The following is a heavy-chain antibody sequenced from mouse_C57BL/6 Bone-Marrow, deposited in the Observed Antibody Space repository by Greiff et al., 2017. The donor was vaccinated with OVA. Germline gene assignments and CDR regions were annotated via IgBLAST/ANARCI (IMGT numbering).Heavy chain of an antibody. Sequence: EVQLQQSGPELVKPGASVKISCKASGYTFTDYYMNWVKQSHGKSLEWIGDINPNNGGTSYNQKFKGKATLTVDKSSSTAYMELRSLTSEDSAVYYCARPIYYYGSSYGWFAYWGQGTLVTVSA. CDR2: INPNNGGT. CDR3: ARPIYYYGSSYGWFAY. D-gene: IGHD1-1*01. CDR1: GYTFTDYY. V-gene: IGHV1-26*01. J-gene: IGHJ3*01.